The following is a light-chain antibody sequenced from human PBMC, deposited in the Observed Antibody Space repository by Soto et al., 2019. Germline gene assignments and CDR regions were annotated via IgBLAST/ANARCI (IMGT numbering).Light chain of an antibody. J-gene: IGLJ3*02. V-gene: IGLV1-44*01. CDR2: TTN. CDR3: AAWDDSLNGPV. CDR1: SSNVGVNA. Sequence: QAVVTQPPSASGTPGQRVTISCSGSSSNVGVNAVNWYQQLPGTAPKLLIYTTNQRPSGVPDRFSGSKSGTSASLAISGLQSEDEADYSCAAWDDSLNGPVFGGGTKLTV.